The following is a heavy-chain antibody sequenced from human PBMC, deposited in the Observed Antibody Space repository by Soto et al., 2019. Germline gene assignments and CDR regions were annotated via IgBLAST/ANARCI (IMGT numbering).Heavy chain of an antibody. CDR3: AHAYGGTSWPNDAFDF. CDR1: GFSLSGDGVG. Sequence: QITLKESGPTLVKPTQTLTLTCTVSGFSLSGDGVGVGWIRQPPGKALEWLALIYWDDDQRYRPSLRTRLTITKDTSKNQVVLTMTNMDPVDTATYYCAHAYGGTSWPNDAFDFWGQGTVVTVSS. J-gene: IGHJ3*01. CDR2: IYWDDDQ. V-gene: IGHV2-5*02. D-gene: IGHD2-21*01.